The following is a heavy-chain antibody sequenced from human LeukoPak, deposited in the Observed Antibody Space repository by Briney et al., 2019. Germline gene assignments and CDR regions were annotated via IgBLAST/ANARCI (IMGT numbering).Heavy chain of an antibody. CDR2: PRNKARGYTT. Sequence: GGSLRLSCAASGFTFSSYWMHWVRQAPGKGLEWVGRPRNKARGYTTEYAASVKGRFTISRDDSKTLVYLQMNSLKTEDTAVYFCARDGAEGDNSAFDIWGQGTVVTVSS. D-gene: IGHD3-22*01. CDR1: GFTFSSYW. J-gene: IGHJ3*02. V-gene: IGHV3-72*01. CDR3: ARDGAEGDNSAFDI.